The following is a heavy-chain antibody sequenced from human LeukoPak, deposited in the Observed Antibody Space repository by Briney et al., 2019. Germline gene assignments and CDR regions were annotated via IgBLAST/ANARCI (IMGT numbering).Heavy chain of an antibody. CDR3: AKTRGKYGSGTYFDS. V-gene: IGHV3-9*03. D-gene: IGHD3-10*01. CDR1: GFTFDDYT. CDR2: ITWNSAVL. Sequence: GGSLRPSCAASGFTFDDYTIHWVRQAPGKGLEWVSGITWNSAVLGYADSVKGRFTISRDNAKNSLYLQMNSLRAEDMALYYCAKTRGKYGSGTYFDSWGQGTLVTVSS. J-gene: IGHJ4*02.